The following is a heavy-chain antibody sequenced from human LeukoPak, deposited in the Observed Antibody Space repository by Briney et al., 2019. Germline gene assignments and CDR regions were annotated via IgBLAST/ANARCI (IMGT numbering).Heavy chain of an antibody. D-gene: IGHD3-10*01. CDR3: ARGMVRGVMEAYYYMDV. CDR2: IIPIFGTA. CDR1: GVTFSSYA. Sequence: ASVKVFCKASGVTFSSYAISWVRQAPGQGLEWMGGIIPIFGTANYAQKFQGRVTITADESTSTAYMELSSLRSEDTAVYYCARGMVRGVMEAYYYMDVWGKGTTVTISS. V-gene: IGHV1-69*01. J-gene: IGHJ6*03.